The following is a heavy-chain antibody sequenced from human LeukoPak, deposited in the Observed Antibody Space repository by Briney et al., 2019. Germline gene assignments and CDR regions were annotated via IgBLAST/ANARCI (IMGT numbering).Heavy chain of an antibody. D-gene: IGHD4-17*01. CDR1: GYTFTGYY. CDR3: ARAVTTVTAALGY. Sequence: ASVKVSCKASGYTFTGYYMHWVRQAPGQGLEWMGWINPNSGGKNYAQKFQGRVTITRDPSISTAYMELSRLRSDDTAVYYCARAVTTVTAALGYWGQGTLVIVSS. CDR2: INPNSGGK. V-gene: IGHV1-2*02. J-gene: IGHJ4*02.